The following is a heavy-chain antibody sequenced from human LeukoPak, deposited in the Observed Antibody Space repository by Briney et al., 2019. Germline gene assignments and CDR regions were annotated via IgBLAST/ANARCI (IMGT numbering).Heavy chain of an antibody. Sequence: KTGGSLRLSCAASGFTFSDYYMSWIRQAPGKGLERVSYISSSGSTIYYADSVKGRFTISRDNAKNSLYLQMNSLRAEDTAVYYCARGRQQLVPYYYYYGMDVWGQGTTVTVSS. D-gene: IGHD6-13*01. CDR3: ARGRQQLVPYYYYYGMDV. J-gene: IGHJ6*02. CDR1: GFTFSDYY. V-gene: IGHV3-11*01. CDR2: ISSSGSTI.